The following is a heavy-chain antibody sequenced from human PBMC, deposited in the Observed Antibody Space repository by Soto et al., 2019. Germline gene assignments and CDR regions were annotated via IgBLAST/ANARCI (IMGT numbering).Heavy chain of an antibody. Sequence: PSETLSLTCTVSGGSISSYYWSWIRQPPGKGLEWIGYIYYSGSTNYNPSLKSRVTISVDTSKNQFSLKLSSVTAADTAVYYCARDGRLLSGMDVWGQGTTVTVSS. J-gene: IGHJ6*02. CDR1: GGSISSYY. D-gene: IGHD2-2*01. CDR3: ARDGRLLSGMDV. V-gene: IGHV4-59*01. CDR2: IYYSGST.